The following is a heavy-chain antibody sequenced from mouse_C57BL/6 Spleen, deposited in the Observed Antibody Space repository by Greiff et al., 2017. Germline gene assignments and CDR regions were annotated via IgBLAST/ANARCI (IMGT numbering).Heavy chain of an antibody. CDR2: IDPSDSYT. Sequence: QVQLKQPGAELVMPGASVKLSCKASGYTFTSYWMLWVKQRPGQGLEWIGEIDPSDSYTNYNQKFKGKSTLTVDKSSSTAYMQLSSLTSEDSAVYYCARKRLRHFDYWGQGTTLTVSS. V-gene: IGHV1-69*01. J-gene: IGHJ2*01. CDR1: GYTFTSYW. D-gene: IGHD2-4*01. CDR3: ARKRLRHFDY.